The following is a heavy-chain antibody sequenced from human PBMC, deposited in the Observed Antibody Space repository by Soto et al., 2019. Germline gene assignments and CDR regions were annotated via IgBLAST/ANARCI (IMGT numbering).Heavy chain of an antibody. CDR2: ISYDGSNK. CDR3: AKEGQFYDILTGYRSYYGMDV. V-gene: IGHV3-30*18. J-gene: IGHJ6*02. Sequence: QVQLVESGGGMVQPGRSLRLSCAASGFTFSSYGMHWVRQAPGKGLEWVAVISYDGSNKYYADSVKGRFTISRDNSKNTLYLQMNILRAEDTAVYYCAKEGQFYDILTGYRSYYGMDVWGQGTTVTVSS. D-gene: IGHD3-9*01. CDR1: GFTFSSYG.